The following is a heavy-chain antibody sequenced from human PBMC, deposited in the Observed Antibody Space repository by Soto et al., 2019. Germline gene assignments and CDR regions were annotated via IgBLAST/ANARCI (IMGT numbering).Heavy chain of an antibody. J-gene: IGHJ6*01. V-gene: IGHV1-18*01. Sequence: QVQLVQSGAEVKKPGPTLQVSCKASGYTFTSYGINWVRQAPGQGLEGMGWIRAYDGNTNYAQKLQGRVTMTTDTSTSTAYMELSSLRSDDTAVYYSERDLPTMEVWGQGTTVTVSS. CDR1: GYTFTSYG. CDR3: ERDLPTMEV. CDR2: IRAYDGNT.